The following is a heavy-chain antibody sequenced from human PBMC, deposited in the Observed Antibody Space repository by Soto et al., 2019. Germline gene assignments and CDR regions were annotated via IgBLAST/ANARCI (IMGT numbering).Heavy chain of an antibody. CDR1: GFTFNTYA. Sequence: GESLKISCAASGFTFNTYAMTWVRQAPGKGLEWVSLISESGDGTYYADSVKGRCTISRDNSQRTLNLQMNSLRAEDTAVYYCAKNGDFWSWGMDVWGQGTTVTVSS. CDR3: AKNGDFWSWGMDV. CDR2: ISESGDGT. V-gene: IGHV3-23*01. D-gene: IGHD3-3*01. J-gene: IGHJ6*02.